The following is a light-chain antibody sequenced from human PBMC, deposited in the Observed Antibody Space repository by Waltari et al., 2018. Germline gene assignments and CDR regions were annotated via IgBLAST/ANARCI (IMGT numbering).Light chain of an antibody. V-gene: IGKV1-5*03. J-gene: IGKJ1*01. CDR3: QHYNNYSPWT. Sequence: CRTSQNINSWWAWYQQRPAKAPKLLIYKASSLESGVPSRFSGSGSGKEFTLTITSLQPDDFANYFCQHYNNYSPWTSGQETKVEVK. CDR2: KAS. CDR1: QNINSW.